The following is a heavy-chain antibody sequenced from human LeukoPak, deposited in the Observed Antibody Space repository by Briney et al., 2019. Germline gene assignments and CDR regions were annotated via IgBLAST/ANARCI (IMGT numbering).Heavy chain of an antibody. J-gene: IGHJ4*02. D-gene: IGHD3-3*01. CDR3: ASLPRSGFPYYFDY. V-gene: IGHV4-30-4*01. CDR1: GDSISNGDYY. CDR2: IYYSGST. Sequence: SETLSLTCTVSGDSISNGDYYWSWIRQPPGKGLEWIGYIYYSGSTYYNPSLKSRVTISVDTSKNQFSLRLSPATAADTAVYYCASLPRSGFPYYFDYWGQGTLVTISS.